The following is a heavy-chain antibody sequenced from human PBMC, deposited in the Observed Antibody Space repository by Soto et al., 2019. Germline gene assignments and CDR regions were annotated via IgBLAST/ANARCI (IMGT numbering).Heavy chain of an antibody. CDR3: AKGPAAARPGLARLSVLYYYSMDV. Sequence: GGSLRLSCAASGFTFSSYAMSWVRQAPGKGLEWVSAISGSGGSTYYAGSVKGRFTIARENSKNTLYLQMNSLRAEDTAVYYCAKGPAAARPGLARLSVLYYYSMDVWGKGTTVTVSS. CDR2: ISGSGGST. V-gene: IGHV3-23*01. D-gene: IGHD6-6*01. CDR1: GFTFSSYA. J-gene: IGHJ6*03.